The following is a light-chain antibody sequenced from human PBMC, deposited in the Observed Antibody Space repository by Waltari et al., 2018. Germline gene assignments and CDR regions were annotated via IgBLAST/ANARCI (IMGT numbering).Light chain of an antibody. CDR2: DVS. CDR3: NAYTGSSSWV. Sequence: QSALTQPASLSGSPGQSITISCTGTSGGVGFYNYVSWYQQHPGKAPSLIIYDVSERPSGVSNRFSGSKSGNTASLTISGLQAEDEADYYCNAYTGSSSWVFGGGTKLTVL. V-gene: IGLV2-14*03. J-gene: IGLJ3*02. CDR1: SGGVGFYNY.